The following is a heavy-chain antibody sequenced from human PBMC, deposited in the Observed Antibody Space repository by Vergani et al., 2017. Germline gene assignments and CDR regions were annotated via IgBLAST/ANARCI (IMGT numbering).Heavy chain of an antibody. CDR1: GFTFSSYA. V-gene: IGHV3-23*01. CDR3: AKDRRVSYSSYPTENDY. CDR2: ISGSGGST. D-gene: IGHD3-16*01. Sequence: EVQLLESGGGLVQPGGSLRLSCAASGFTFSSYAMSWVRQAPGKGLEWVSAISGSGGSTYYADSVKGRFTISRDNSKNTQYLQMNSLRAEDTAVYYCAKDRRVSYSSYPTENDYWGQGTLVTVSS. J-gene: IGHJ4*02.